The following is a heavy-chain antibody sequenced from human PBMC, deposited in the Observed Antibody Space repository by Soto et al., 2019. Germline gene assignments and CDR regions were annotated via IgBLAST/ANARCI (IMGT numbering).Heavy chain of an antibody. CDR3: ARAGRYYYDVSGYSPPDY. CDR1: GFTFSSYG. CDR2: IWYDGGYK. J-gene: IGHJ4*02. D-gene: IGHD3-22*01. V-gene: IGHV3-33*01. Sequence: GGSLRLSCAASGFTFSSYGMHWVRQAPGKGLEWVALIWYDGGYKYYADSVKGRFTISRDNSKDTMSLQMNSLRAEDTAVYYCARAGRYYYDVSGYSPPDYWGQGSLVTVSS.